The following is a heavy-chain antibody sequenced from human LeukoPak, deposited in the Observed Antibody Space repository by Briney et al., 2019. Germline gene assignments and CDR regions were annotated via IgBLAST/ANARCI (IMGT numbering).Heavy chain of an antibody. V-gene: IGHV4-30-2*01. D-gene: IGHD2-2*02. CDR1: GGSISSGGYS. CDR3: ARGRIGCSSTSCYKVHTRRGYYFDY. CDR2: IYHSGST. Sequence: SETLSLTCAVSGGSISSGGYSWSWIRQPPGKGLEWIGYIYHSGSTYYNPSLKSRVTISVDRSKNQFSLKLSSVTAADTAVYYCARGRIGCSSTSCYKVHTRRGYYFDYWGQGTLVTVSS. J-gene: IGHJ4*02.